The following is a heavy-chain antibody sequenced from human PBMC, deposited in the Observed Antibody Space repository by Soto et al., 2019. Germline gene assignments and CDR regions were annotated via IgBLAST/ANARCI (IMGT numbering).Heavy chain of an antibody. D-gene: IGHD4-17*01. J-gene: IGHJ3*02. Sequence: QVQLQESGPGLVKPSETLSLTCTVSGGSVSSGSYYWSWTRQPPGKGLEWIGYIYYSGSTNYNPSLKSRVTISVDTSKNQFSLKLSSVTAADTAVYYCAREVTVTTFDAFDIWGQGTMVTVSS. CDR3: AREVTVTTFDAFDI. V-gene: IGHV4-61*01. CDR1: GGSVSSGSYY. CDR2: IYYSGST.